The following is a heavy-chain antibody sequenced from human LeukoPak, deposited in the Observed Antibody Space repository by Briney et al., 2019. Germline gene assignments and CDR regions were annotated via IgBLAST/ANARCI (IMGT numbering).Heavy chain of an antibody. CDR2: ISGSGGST. CDR1: GFTFSSYG. Sequence: PGGTLRLSCAASGFTFSSYGMSWVRQAPGKGLEWVSAISGSGGSTYYADSVKGRFTISRDNSKNTLYLQMNSLRAEDTAVYYCARDRVGYYYDSSGYYYTRYMDVWGKGTTVTISS. D-gene: IGHD3-22*01. CDR3: ARDRVGYYYDSSGYYYTRYMDV. J-gene: IGHJ6*03. V-gene: IGHV3-23*01.